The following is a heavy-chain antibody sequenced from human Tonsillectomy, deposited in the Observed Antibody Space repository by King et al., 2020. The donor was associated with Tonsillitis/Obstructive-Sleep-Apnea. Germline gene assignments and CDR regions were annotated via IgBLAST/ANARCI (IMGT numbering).Heavy chain of an antibody. CDR1: GYTFTSYG. J-gene: IGHJ6*03. CDR2: IGASNGNT. V-gene: IGHV1-18*01. Sequence: VQLVESGAEVKKPGASVKVSCKASGYTFTSYGISWGRQAPGQGLEWMGWIGASNGNTNYTRKLQGRGTMTTDTSTSTAYMELRSLRSDDTAVYYCARAMYYDFWSGYFMDVWGKGTTVTVSS. D-gene: IGHD3-3*01. CDR3: ARAMYYDFWSGYFMDV.